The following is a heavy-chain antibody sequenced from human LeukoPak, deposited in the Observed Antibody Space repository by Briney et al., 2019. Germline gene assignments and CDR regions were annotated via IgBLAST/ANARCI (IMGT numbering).Heavy chain of an antibody. Sequence: PSETLSLTCTVSGGSISPYYWPWIRQSPGKGLEWIGYISASGTTDYNPSLKGRVTMSVDTSKSQFSLHLNSVTAADTAVFYCARRSTLFYFDYWGQGALVTVSS. CDR3: ARRSTLFYFDY. V-gene: IGHV4-4*09. CDR2: ISASGTT. J-gene: IGHJ4*02. CDR1: GGSISPYY. D-gene: IGHD6-6*01.